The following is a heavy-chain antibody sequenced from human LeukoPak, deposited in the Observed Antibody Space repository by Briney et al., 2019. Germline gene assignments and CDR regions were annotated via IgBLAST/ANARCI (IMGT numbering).Heavy chain of an antibody. D-gene: IGHD6-13*01. J-gene: IGHJ4*02. CDR3: ARGESSRPKSHFDY. CDR1: GYSINSGYY. CDR2: IYHSGST. V-gene: IGHV4-38-2*02. Sequence: PSETLSLTCTVSGYSINSGYYWGWIRQPPGKGLEWIRSIYHSGSTYYNPSLKSRVTISVDTSKNQFSLRVSSVTAADTAVYYCARGESSRPKSHFDYWGQGTLVTVSS.